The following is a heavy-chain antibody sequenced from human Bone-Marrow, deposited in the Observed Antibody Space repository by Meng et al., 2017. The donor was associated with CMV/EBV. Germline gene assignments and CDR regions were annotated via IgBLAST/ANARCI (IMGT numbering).Heavy chain of an antibody. J-gene: IGHJ6*02. D-gene: IGHD5-18*01. CDR2: IKSKTDGGTT. Sequence: LSLTCAASGFTFSNDWMSWVRQAPGKGLEWVGGIKSKTDGGTTDYAAPVKGRFTISRDDSKNTLYLQMNSLKTEDTAVYYCTTDQRIQLSSLVWDVWGQGTTVTVSS. CDR3: TTDQRIQLSSLVWDV. CDR1: GFTFSNDW. V-gene: IGHV3-15*01.